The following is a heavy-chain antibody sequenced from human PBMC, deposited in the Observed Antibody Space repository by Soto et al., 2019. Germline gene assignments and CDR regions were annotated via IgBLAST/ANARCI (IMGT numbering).Heavy chain of an antibody. CDR3: ARGVENIVLVLDVFGYYGMDV. CDR1: GYSFTSYA. V-gene: IGHV1-3*01. Sequence: ASVKVSCKASGYSFTSYAIYWVRQAPGQRLEWMGWINAGNGNTKYSQKLQGRVTFTGDTSASTAHMELSSLRSEDTAVYFCARGVENIVLVLDVFGYYGMDVWGQGTKVTVSS. J-gene: IGHJ6*02. CDR2: INAGNGNT. D-gene: IGHD2-8*01.